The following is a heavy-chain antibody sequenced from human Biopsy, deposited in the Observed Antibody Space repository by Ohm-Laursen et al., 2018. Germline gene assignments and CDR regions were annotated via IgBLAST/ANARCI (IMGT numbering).Heavy chain of an antibody. J-gene: IGHJ6*02. V-gene: IGHV3-23*03. CDR1: GFTFSSYA. CDR2: IYSGGDT. D-gene: IGHD3-16*01. Sequence: SLRLSCAASGFTFSSYAMTWFRQAPGKGLEWVSLIYSGGDTRYTDSVKGRFTISRDNAKNSLYLQMNSLRAEDTAVYYCAGVRGDYYYGMDVWGQGTTVTVSS. CDR3: AGVRGDYYYGMDV.